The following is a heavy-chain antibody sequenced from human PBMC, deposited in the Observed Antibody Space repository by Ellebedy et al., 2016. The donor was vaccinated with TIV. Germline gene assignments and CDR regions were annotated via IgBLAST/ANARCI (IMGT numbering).Heavy chain of an antibody. D-gene: IGHD5-18*01. J-gene: IGHJ3*02. CDR3: ARRRYRSTLAPPYDAFDI. Sequence: GGSLRLSXKGSGYSFTSYWTGWVRQMPGKGLEWMGIIYPGDSDTRYSPSFQGQVTISADKSISTAYLQWSSLKASDTAMYYCARRRYRSTLAPPYDAFDIWGQGTMVTVSS. CDR2: IYPGDSDT. V-gene: IGHV5-51*01. CDR1: GYSFTSYW.